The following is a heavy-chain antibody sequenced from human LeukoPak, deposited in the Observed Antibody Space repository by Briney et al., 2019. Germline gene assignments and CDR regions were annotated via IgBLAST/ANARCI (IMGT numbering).Heavy chain of an antibody. V-gene: IGHV4-4*07. Sequence: GRIYTSGNTDYNPDYNPSLKSRVTMSVDTSKNQFSLKVNSVTAADTAVYYCARGPPPDFDYWGLGTLVTVSS. J-gene: IGHJ4*02. CDR3: ARGPPPDFDY. CDR2: IYTSGNT.